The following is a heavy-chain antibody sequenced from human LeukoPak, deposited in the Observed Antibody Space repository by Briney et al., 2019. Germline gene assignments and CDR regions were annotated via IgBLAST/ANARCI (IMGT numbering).Heavy chain of an antibody. V-gene: IGHV4-34*01. CDR3: ARGLNDSWTGENY. J-gene: IGHJ4*02. CDR2: INHSGST. Sequence: SETLSLTCAVYDGSSSGYYWSWIRQPPGKGLEWIGEINHSGSTNYNPSLKSRVTISLDTSKSQFSLKVRYVTAADTAVYYCARGLNDSWTGENYWGQGTLVTVSS. D-gene: IGHD3-3*01. CDR1: DGSSSGYY.